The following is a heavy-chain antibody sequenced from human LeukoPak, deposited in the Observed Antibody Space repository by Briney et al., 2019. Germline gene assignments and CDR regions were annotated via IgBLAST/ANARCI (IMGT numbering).Heavy chain of an antibody. CDR1: GFTFNSYG. Sequence: GGSLRLSCAASGFTFNSYGMHWVRQAPGKGLEWVAVISYDGSEKYYADSVKGRFTISRDNSKNTLYLQMNSLRAEDTAVYYCARGPSFFDYWGQGTLVTVSS. J-gene: IGHJ4*02. CDR3: ARGPSFFDY. V-gene: IGHV3-30*03. CDR2: ISYDGSEK.